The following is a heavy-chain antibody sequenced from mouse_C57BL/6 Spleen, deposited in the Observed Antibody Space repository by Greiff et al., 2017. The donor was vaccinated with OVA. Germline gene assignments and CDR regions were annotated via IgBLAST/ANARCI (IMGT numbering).Heavy chain of an antibody. V-gene: IGHV5-16*01. Sequence: EVKVVESEGGLVQPGSSMKLSCTASGFTFSDYYMAWVRQVPEKGLEWVANINYDGSSTYYLDSLKSRFIISRDNAKNILYLQMSSLKSEDTATYYCARDHGSSLDYWGQGTTLTVSS. CDR3: ARDHGSSLDY. D-gene: IGHD1-1*01. CDR2: INYDGSST. J-gene: IGHJ2*01. CDR1: GFTFSDYY.